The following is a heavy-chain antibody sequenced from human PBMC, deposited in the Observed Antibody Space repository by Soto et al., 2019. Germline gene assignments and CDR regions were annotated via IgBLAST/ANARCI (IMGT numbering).Heavy chain of an antibody. CDR3: ARTIVVVPAAILDLDY. J-gene: IGHJ4*02. CDR2: ISGSGGST. Sequence: GGSLRLSCAASGFTFSSYAMSWVRQAPGKGLEWVSAISGSGGSTYYADSVKGRFTISRDNSKNTLYLQMNSLRAEDTAVYYCARTIVVVPAAILDLDYWGQGTLVTVSS. CDR1: GFTFSSYA. D-gene: IGHD2-2*01. V-gene: IGHV3-23*01.